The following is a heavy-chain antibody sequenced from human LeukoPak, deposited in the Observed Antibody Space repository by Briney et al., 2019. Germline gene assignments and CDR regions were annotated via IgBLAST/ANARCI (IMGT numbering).Heavy chain of an antibody. Sequence: SETLPLTCTVSGGSVSRGGYYWNWIRQHPGKGLEWIGFTSYSEGTYYNPSLMSRITISVDISQNQFSLKMRDLTAADTAVYFCATADWESFYFDSWGQGALVAVSS. D-gene: IGHD1-26*01. CDR2: TSYSEGT. CDR3: ATADWESFYFDS. J-gene: IGHJ4*02. CDR1: GGSVSRGGYY. V-gene: IGHV4-31*03.